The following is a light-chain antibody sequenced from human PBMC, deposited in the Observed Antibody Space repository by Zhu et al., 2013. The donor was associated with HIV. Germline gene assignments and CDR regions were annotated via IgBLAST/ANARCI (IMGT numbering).Light chain of an antibody. CDR2: GAS. CDR1: QSVGGN. V-gene: IGKV3-15*01. CDR3: QQYNNWPFT. J-gene: IGKJ3*01. Sequence: IVMTQSPGTLSVSPGERATLSCRASQSVGGNLAWYQQTPGQAPRLLIYGASTRATGIPARFSGSGSGADFTLTISSLQSGDFAIYYCQQYNNWPFTFGPGTKVDFK.